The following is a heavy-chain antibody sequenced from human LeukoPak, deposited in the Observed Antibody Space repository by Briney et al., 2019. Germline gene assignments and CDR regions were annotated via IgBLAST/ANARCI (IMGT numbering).Heavy chain of an antibody. D-gene: IGHD3-22*01. J-gene: IGHJ4*02. Sequence: PSETLSLTCTVSGGSHSDYYWTWVRQPPGKGLEWIGYIYYSGSTNYNPSLKSRVTISLDTSKNQFSLRLSSVTAADTAVYFCARGLRDSRGSYHFDYWGQGTLVTVSS. CDR2: IYYSGST. CDR3: ARGLRDSRGSYHFDY. V-gene: IGHV4-59*01. CDR1: GGSHSDYY.